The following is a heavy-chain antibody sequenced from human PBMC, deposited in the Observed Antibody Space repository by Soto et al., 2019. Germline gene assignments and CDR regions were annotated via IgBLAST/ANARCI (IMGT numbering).Heavy chain of an antibody. V-gene: IGHV1-18*04. J-gene: IGHJ4*02. CDR3: ARDNGYYDL. Sequence: ASVKVSCKTSGYTFSSYSINWVRQAPGQGLEWMAWISTYSGNTHYAERVQGRVTVTLDKSARTAFMEMRGLTSDYTAVYFCARDNGYYDLWGQGTLVTVSS. CDR2: ISTYSGNT. CDR1: GYTFSSYS.